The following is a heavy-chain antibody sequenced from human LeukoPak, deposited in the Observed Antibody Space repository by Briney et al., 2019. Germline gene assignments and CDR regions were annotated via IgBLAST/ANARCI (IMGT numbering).Heavy chain of an antibody. CDR3: ARSSSFRSPNYYYYYGMDV. CDR1: GYTFTSYD. Sequence: ASVNVSCKASGYTFTSYDINWVRQATGQGLEWMGWMNANSGNTGYAQKFQGRVTMTRNTSISTAYIELSSLRSEDSAVYYCARSSSFRSPNYYYYYGMDVWGQGTTVTVSS. J-gene: IGHJ6*02. CDR2: MNANSGNT. D-gene: IGHD6-6*01. V-gene: IGHV1-8*01.